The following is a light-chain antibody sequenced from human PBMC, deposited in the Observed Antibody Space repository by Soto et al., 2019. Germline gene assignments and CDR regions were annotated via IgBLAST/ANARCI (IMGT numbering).Light chain of an antibody. CDR2: DVN. CDR3: SSYTSTWV. CDR1: SSDIGGYKY. V-gene: IGLV2-14*01. J-gene: IGLJ1*01. Sequence: QSALTQPASVSGSPGQSITISCTGASSDIGGYKYVSWYQQYPGEAPKLILYDVNSRPSGVSNRFSGSKSGNKASLTISGLQAVDEADYYCSSYTSTWVFGTGTKLTVL.